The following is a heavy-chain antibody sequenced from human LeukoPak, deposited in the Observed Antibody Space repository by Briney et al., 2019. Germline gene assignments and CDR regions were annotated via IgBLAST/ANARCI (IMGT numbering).Heavy chain of an antibody. D-gene: IGHD5-24*01. Sequence: SETLSLTCAVHGGSLSNYYWSWIRQSPGKGLEWIGEINHSGGTNYNPSLKSRVTISVDMSKNQLSLKLNSVTAADTAVYYCVRSYNYGPFVWGQGTTVTVSS. CDR1: GGSLSNYY. V-gene: IGHV4-34*01. CDR2: INHSGGT. J-gene: IGHJ6*02. CDR3: VRSYNYGPFV.